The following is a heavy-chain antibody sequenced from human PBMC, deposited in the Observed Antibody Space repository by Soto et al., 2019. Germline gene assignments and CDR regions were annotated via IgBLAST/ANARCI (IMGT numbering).Heavy chain of an antibody. Sequence: PGGSLRLSCAASGFTFSSYGMHWIRQAPDKGLEWVAAIYYHGSTQYYADSVKGQFTISRDNSKNTLYLQMNSLRADDTAVYYCSRCPCSGGGSCYNVFGGAVWGQGTLVTVSS. CDR1: GFTFSSYG. J-gene: IGHJ4*02. D-gene: IGHD2-15*01. V-gene: IGHV3-33*08. CDR2: IYYHGSTQ. CDR3: SRCPCSGGGSCYNVFGGAV.